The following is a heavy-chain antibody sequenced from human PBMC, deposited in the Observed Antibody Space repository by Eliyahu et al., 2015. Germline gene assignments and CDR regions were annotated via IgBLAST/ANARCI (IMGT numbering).Heavy chain of an antibody. CDR1: GFPFRSYA. CDR3: APPPRLVYDS. J-gene: IGHJ5*02. D-gene: IGHD5/OR15-5a*01. Sequence: EVQLVESGGDLVRPGGSLRLACAAXGFPFRSYAMSWVRQAPGRGLEGVATVGTSGQSTFYADSVKGRFTISRDNSNNTLFLQMNSLTAEDTAVYYCAPPPRLVYDSWGQGTLVTVSS. V-gene: IGHV3-23*04. CDR2: VGTSGQST.